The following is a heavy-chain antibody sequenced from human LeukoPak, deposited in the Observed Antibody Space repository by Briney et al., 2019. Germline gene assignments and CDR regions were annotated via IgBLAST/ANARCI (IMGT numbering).Heavy chain of an antibody. Sequence: PSETLSLTCTVSGDSISSSNYYWGWIRQPPGKGLEWIGEIYHNGNTNYNPSLKSRVTISVDTSKNQFSLRLSSVTAADTALYYCARQPLYDTSGYGQFDYWGQGTLVTVSS. CDR1: GDSISSSNYY. J-gene: IGHJ4*02. CDR2: IYHNGNT. CDR3: ARQPLYDTSGYGQFDY. D-gene: IGHD3-22*01. V-gene: IGHV4-39*01.